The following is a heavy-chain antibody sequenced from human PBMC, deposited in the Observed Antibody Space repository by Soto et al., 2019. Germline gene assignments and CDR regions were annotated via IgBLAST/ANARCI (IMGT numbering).Heavy chain of an antibody. J-gene: IGHJ4*02. D-gene: IGHD3-22*01. CDR2: MNPNSGNT. CDR3: ARAYAYYYDSIGPFDY. CDR1: GYTFTSYD. V-gene: IGHV1-8*01. Sequence: ASVKVSCKASGYTFTSYDINWVRQATGQGLEWMGWMNPNSGNTGYAQKFQGRVTMTRNTSISTAYMELSSLRSEDTAVYYWARAYAYYYDSIGPFDYWGEGALVTVSS.